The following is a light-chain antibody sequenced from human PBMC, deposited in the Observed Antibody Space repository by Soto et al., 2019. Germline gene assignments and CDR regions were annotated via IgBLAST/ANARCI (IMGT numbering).Light chain of an antibody. CDR2: SAS. J-gene: IGKJ2*01. Sequence: DIQMRQSPSSLSASVGDSVTITCRASETIIDYLNWYQQQPGEAPKLLIFSASSLHSGVPSRFRGSGSGTHFTLTISSLQPEYFATYYCQQSFSAPRTFGQGTKLQAK. V-gene: IGKV1-39*01. CDR1: ETIIDY. CDR3: QQSFSAPRT.